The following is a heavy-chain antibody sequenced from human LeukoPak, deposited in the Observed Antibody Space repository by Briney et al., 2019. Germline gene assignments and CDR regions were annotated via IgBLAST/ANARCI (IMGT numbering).Heavy chain of an antibody. CDR2: IFYTGST. Sequence: KPSETLSLTCTVSGGSVNSDNYHWSWIRQPPGRGLEWIGYIFYTGSTNYNPYLKSRVTISVDTSKNQFSLKVSSVTAADTAVYYCARDVGFDWGQGTLVTVSS. CDR1: GGSVNSDNYH. D-gene: IGHD6-25*01. J-gene: IGHJ4*02. V-gene: IGHV4-61*01. CDR3: ARDVGFD.